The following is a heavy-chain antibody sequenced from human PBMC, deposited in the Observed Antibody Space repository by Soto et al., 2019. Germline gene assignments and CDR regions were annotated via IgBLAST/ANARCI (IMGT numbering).Heavy chain of an antibody. J-gene: IGHJ6*02. Sequence: QVQLVQSGAEVKKPGSSVKVSCKASGGTFSSYAISWVRQAPGQGLEWMGGIIPIFGTANYAQKFQGRVTITADESTSTGYMELSSLRSEDTAVYYWSSLNCSSTSCYLYYDMDFWGQGTTVTVSS. V-gene: IGHV1-69*01. D-gene: IGHD2-2*01. CDR1: GGTFSSYA. CDR3: SSLNCSSTSCYLYYDMDF. CDR2: IIPIFGTA.